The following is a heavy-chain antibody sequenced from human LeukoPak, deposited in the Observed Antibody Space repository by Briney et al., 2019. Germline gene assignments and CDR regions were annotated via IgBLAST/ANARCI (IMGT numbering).Heavy chain of an antibody. J-gene: IGHJ6*04. CDR3: AGELQYCSGGSCYFSYYYGMDV. Sequence: SETLSLTCTVSGGSFSSGSYYWRWIRQHRGKGLERIEYIYYSGSNNYNPSLKSRITISVDTSKYQFSLKLSSVTAADTAVYYCAGELQYCSGGSCYFSYYYGMDVWGKGTTVTVSS. V-gene: IGHV4-61*01. CDR1: GGSFSSGSYY. CDR2: IYYSGSN. D-gene: IGHD2-15*01.